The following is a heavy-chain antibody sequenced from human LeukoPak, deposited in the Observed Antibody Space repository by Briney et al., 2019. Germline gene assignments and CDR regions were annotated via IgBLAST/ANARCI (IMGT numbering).Heavy chain of an antibody. V-gene: IGHV4-34*01. CDR1: GGSFSGYY. CDR2: INHSGST. J-gene: IGHJ4*02. Sequence: PSETLSLTCAVYGGSFSGYYWSWIRQPPGKGLEWIGEINHSGSTNYNPSLKSRVTISVDTSKNQFSLKLSSVTAADTAVYYCAGGPVVAAIDYWGQGTLVTVSS. D-gene: IGHD2-15*01. CDR3: AGGPVVAAIDY.